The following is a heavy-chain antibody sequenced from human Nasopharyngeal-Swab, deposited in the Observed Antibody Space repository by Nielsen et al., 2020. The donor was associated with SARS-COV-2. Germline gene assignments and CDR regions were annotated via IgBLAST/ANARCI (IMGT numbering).Heavy chain of an antibody. J-gene: IGHJ5*02. Sequence: SVKVSCKASGGTFSSYAISWVRQAPGQGLEWMGRIIPILGIANYAQKFQGRVTITADKSTSTAYMELSSLRSEDTAVYYCARLPPPNSGGRNWFDPWGQGTLVTVSS. V-gene: IGHV1-69*04. CDR1: GGTFSSYA. CDR3: ARLPPPNSGGRNWFDP. D-gene: IGHD3-10*01. CDR2: IIPILGIA.